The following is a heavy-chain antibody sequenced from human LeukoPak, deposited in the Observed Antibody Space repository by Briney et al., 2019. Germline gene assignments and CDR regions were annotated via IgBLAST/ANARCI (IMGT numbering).Heavy chain of an antibody. CDR1: GGSISSYY. V-gene: IGHV4-59*01. D-gene: IGHD5-18*01. J-gene: IGHJ3*02. CDR2: IYYSGST. CDR3: ARDPRIQLWSDAFDI. Sequence: PSETLSPTCTVSGGSISSYYWSWIRQPPGKGLEWIGYIYYSGSTNYNPSLKSRVTISVDTSKNQFSLKLSSVTAADTAVYYCARDPRIQLWSDAFDIWGQGTMVTVSS.